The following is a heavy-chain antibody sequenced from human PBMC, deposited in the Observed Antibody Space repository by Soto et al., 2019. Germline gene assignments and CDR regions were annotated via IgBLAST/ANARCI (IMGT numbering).Heavy chain of an antibody. CDR2: IYTSGST. CDR1: GGSISSYY. CDR3: ARDQHSSSWDY. J-gene: IGHJ4*02. D-gene: IGHD6-13*01. V-gene: IGHV4-4*07. Sequence: QVQLQESGPGLVTPSETLSLTCTVSGGSISSYYWSWIRQPAGKGVEWIGRIYTSGSTNHNASLKSRVTMPVDTSKNQFSLKLSSVTDADTAVYYCARDQHSSSWDYWGQGTLVTVSS.